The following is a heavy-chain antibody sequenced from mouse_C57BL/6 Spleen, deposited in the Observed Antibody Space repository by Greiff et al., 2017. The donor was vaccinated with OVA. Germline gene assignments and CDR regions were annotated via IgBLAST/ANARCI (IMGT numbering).Heavy chain of an antibody. Sequence: EVMLVESGGGLVKPGGSLKLSCAASGFTFSDYGMHWVRQAPEKGLEWVAYISSGSSTIYYADTVKGRFTISRDNAKNTLFLPMTSLRAEDTAMYYCAREPSSHWYFDVWGTGTTVTVSS. V-gene: IGHV5-17*01. D-gene: IGHD1-1*01. CDR2: ISSGSSTI. J-gene: IGHJ1*03. CDR1: GFTFSDYG. CDR3: AREPSSHWYFDV.